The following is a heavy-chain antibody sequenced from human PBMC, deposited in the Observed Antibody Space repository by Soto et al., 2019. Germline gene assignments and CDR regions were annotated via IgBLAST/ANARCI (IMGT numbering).Heavy chain of an antibody. J-gene: IGHJ3*02. CDR1: GGTFNTYA. CDR2: VIPLYGTP. D-gene: IGHD3-3*01. CDR3: ARPFLEWLYAAFHM. Sequence: QVQLVQSGAEVKKPGSSVRVSCKASGGTFNTYAISWVRQAPGQGLEWMGGVIPLYGTPNYAQKFQGRVAITADKSTSTGYMVLSSLTSEATAVYYCARPFLEWLYAAFHMWGQGTMVSVSS. V-gene: IGHV1-69*06.